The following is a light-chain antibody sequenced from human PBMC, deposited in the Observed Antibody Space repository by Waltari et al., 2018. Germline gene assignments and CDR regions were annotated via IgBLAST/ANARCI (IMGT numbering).Light chain of an antibody. V-gene: IGKV3-11*01. CDR2: DVS. CDR1: QSLSSS. CDR3: QQRTNRPRMYT. J-gene: IGKJ2*01. Sequence: IVLTQSPGTLSFPPGERATLSCRASQSLSSSLAWYQQRPGQAPRLLIYDVSNRASGIPARFSGSGSGTDFTLTISSLEPEDFAVYYCQQRTNRPRMYTFGQGTKLEI.